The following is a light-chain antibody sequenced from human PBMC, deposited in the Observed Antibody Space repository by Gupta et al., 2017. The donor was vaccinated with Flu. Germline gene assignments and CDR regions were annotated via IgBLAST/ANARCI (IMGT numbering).Light chain of an antibody. CDR3: CSYAVIRDRQL. Sequence: QSALRQPASVSGSPGQTITISCTGTSSDVGRYNLVSWYQQYPGKAPKLLIHEVNKRPSGVSNRFSGSKSGNTASLTISGLQADDEADYYCCSYAVIRDRQLFGGGTKLTVL. CDR2: EVN. J-gene: IGLJ2*01. V-gene: IGLV2-23*02. CDR1: SSDVGRYNL.